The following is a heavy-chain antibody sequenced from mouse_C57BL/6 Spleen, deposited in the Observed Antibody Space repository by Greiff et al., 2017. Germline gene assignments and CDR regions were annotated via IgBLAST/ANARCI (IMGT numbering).Heavy chain of an antibody. Sequence: VQLQQPGAELVKPGASVKMSCKASGYTFTSYWINWVKQRPGQGLEWIGGIYPGSGSTNYNEKFKSKATLTVDTSSSTAYMQLSSLTSEDSAVYDSAGHLTVSFAYWGQGTLVTVSA. J-gene: IGHJ3*01. CDR1: GYTFTSYW. CDR2: IYPGSGST. CDR3: AGHLTVSFAY. V-gene: IGHV1-55*01. D-gene: IGHD4-1*01.